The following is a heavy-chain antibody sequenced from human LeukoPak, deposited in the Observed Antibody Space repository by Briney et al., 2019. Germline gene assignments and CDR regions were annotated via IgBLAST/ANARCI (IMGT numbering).Heavy chain of an antibody. CDR1: GFTFSSYW. V-gene: IGHV3-7*01. CDR2: IKQDGSEK. Sequence: GGSLRLSCAASGFTFSSYWMSWVRQAPGKGLELVANIKQDGSEKYYVDSVKGRFAISRDNAKNSLYLQMNSLRAEDTAVYYCARDPFPHAMVVPPGYWGQGTLVTVSS. D-gene: IGHD4/OR15-4a*01. J-gene: IGHJ4*02. CDR3: ARDPFPHAMVVPPGY.